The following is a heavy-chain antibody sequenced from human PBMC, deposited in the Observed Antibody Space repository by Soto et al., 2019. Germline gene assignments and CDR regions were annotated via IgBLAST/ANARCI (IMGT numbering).Heavy chain of an antibody. J-gene: IGHJ6*02. CDR2: IYYSGVT. CDR3: ARVQKLSNSFYYGIDV. D-gene: IGHD3-3*02. CDR1: GDSINSGGYY. Sequence: SETLSLTCTVSGDSINSGGYYWSWIRQLPGKGLEWIGYIYYSGVTYYNPSLKNRVTISVDTSKTQFSLKLTSVTVADTAVFYCARVQKLSNSFYYGIDVWGQGTTVTVSS. V-gene: IGHV4-31*03.